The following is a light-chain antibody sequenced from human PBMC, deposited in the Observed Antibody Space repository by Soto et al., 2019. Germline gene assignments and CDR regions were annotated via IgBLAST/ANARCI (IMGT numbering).Light chain of an antibody. CDR2: ANY. CDR1: SSNIGRNT. CDR3: AAWDDNLNGWV. V-gene: IGLV1-44*01. J-gene: IGLJ3*02. Sequence: QSVLTQPPSASGTPGQRVTISCSGSSSNIGRNTVNWYQQLPGTAPTLLIYANYQRPSGVPARFSGSKSVTSASLAISGLQSDDETDYYGAAWDDNLNGWVFGGGTKLTVL.